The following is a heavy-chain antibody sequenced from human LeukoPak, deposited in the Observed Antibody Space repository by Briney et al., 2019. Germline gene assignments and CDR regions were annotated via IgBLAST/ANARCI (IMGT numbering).Heavy chain of an antibody. V-gene: IGHV4-59*10. Sequence: SETLSLTCAVYGGSFSGYYWSWIRQPAGKGLEWIGRIYSSGSTNYNPSLKSRVTISVDTSKNQFSLKLSSVTAADTAVYYCARQTVFRNFDYWGQGTLVTVSS. J-gene: IGHJ4*02. CDR1: GGSFSGYY. CDR3: ARQTVFRNFDY. CDR2: IYSSGST. D-gene: IGHD3-10*01.